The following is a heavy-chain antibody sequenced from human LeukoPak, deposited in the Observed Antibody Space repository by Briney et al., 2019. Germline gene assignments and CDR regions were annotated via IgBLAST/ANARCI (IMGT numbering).Heavy chain of an antibody. V-gene: IGHV1-46*01. CDR3: ARDRLALTLGGWFDP. CDR1: GYTFTSYY. Sequence: ASVEVSCKASGYTFTSYYMHWVRQAPGQGLEWMGIINPSGGSTSYAQKFQGRVTMTRDTSTSTVYMELSSLRSEDTAVYYCARDRLALTLGGWFDPWGQGTLVTVSS. CDR2: INPSGGST. D-gene: IGHD6-19*01. J-gene: IGHJ5*02.